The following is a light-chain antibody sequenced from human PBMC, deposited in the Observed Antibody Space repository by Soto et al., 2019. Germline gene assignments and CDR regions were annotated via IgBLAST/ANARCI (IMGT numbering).Light chain of an antibody. J-gene: IGLJ1*01. V-gene: IGLV1-40*01. Sequence: QSVVTQPPSVSGAPGQRVTSSCTGSSSNSGAGYDVHWYQQLPGTAPKLLIYGNSNRPSGVPDRFSGSKSGTSASLAITGLQADDEADYYCQSYDSSLSGYVFGTGTKVTV. CDR3: QSYDSSLSGYV. CDR2: GNS. CDR1: SSNSGAGYD.